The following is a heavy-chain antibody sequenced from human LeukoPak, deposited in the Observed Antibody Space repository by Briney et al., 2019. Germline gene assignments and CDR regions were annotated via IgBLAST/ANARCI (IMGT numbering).Heavy chain of an antibody. CDR2: IIPILGIA. J-gene: IGHJ4*02. D-gene: IGHD2-15*01. Sequence: GASVKVSCKASGYTFTSYYMHWVRQAPGQGLEWMGRIIPILGIANYAQKFQGRVTITADKSTSTAYMELSSLRSEDTAVYYCAGGSDGGSPSYWGQGTLVTVSS. CDR1: GYTFTSYY. CDR3: AGGSDGGSPSY. V-gene: IGHV1-69*02.